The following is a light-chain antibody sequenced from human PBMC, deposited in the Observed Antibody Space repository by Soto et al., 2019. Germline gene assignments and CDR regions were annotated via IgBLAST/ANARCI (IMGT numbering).Light chain of an antibody. V-gene: IGKV1-5*01. J-gene: IGKJ4*01. CDR1: QSISSW. CDR3: QQYNSYLLT. CDR2: DAS. Sequence: DIQMTQSPSTLSASVGDRVTITCLASQSISSWLAWYQQKPGKAPKLLIYDASSLESGVPSRFSGSGSGTTFTLTISSLQSDDFATYYCQQYNSYLLTFAGGTKVDIK.